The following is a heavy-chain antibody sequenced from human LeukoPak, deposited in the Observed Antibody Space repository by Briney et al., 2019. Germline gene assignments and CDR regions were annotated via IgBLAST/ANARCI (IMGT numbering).Heavy chain of an antibody. V-gene: IGHV1-2*02. D-gene: IGHD1-26*01. CDR2: ISPNSGGT. Sequence: ASVKVSCKASGYTFTGYYMHWVRQAPGQGLEWMGWISPNSGGTNYAQKFQGRVTMTRDTSISTAYMELSRLRSDDTAVYYCARLNRIVGATTGYWGQGTLVTVSS. CDR1: GYTFTGYY. J-gene: IGHJ4*02. CDR3: ARLNRIVGATTGY.